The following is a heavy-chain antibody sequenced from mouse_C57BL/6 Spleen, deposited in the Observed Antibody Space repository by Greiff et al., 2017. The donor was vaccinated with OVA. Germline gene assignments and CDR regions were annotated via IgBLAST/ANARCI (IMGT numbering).Heavy chain of an antibody. CDR3: ARDTTVVATRYFDV. CDR1: GYTFTDYY. Sequence: EVQLQQSGPVLVKPGASVKMSCKASGYTFTDYYMNWVKQSHGKSLEWIGVINPYNGGTSYNQKFKGKATLTVDKSSSTAYMELNSLTSEDSAVYYWARDTTVVATRYFDVWGTGTTVTVSS. D-gene: IGHD1-1*01. CDR2: INPYNGGT. J-gene: IGHJ1*03. V-gene: IGHV1-19*01.